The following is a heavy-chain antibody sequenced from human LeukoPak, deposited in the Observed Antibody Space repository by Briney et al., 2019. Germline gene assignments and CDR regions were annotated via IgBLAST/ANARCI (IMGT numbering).Heavy chain of an antibody. D-gene: IGHD3-3*01. Sequence: SETLSLTCTVSGGSISSYFWYWIRQPRGEGLEWIGSIYYTGRTNCNPSLKSRVTISVDMSNNQFFLRLNSVASSATAVYYCARGSRFFTNSFDTWGQGTLVTVSS. CDR1: GGSISSYF. J-gene: IGHJ5*02. CDR2: IYYTGRT. CDR3: ARGSRFFTNSFDT. V-gene: IGHV4-59*01.